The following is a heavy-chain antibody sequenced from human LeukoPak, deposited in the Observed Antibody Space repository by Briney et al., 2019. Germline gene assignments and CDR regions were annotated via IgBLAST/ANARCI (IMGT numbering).Heavy chain of an antibody. J-gene: IGHJ4*02. CDR1: GFTFSSYA. CDR2: ISYDGSNK. D-gene: IGHD3-16*01. CDR3: ARDQSHYDYVWGSFDY. Sequence: GGSLRLSCAASGFTFSSYAMHWVRQAPGKGLEWVAIISYDGSNKYYADSVKGRFTISRDNSKNTLYLQMNSLRAEDTAVYYCARDQSHYDYVWGSFDYWGQGTLVTVSS. V-gene: IGHV3-30-3*01.